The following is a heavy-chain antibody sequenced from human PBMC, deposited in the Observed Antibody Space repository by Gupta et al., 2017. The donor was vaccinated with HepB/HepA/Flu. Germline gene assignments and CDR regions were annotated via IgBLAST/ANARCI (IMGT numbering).Heavy chain of an antibody. CDR2: ISWNSGSI. CDR1: GFTFDDYA. J-gene: IGHJ4*02. D-gene: IGHD6-19*01. V-gene: IGHV3-9*01. CDR3: AKEAGHSSGWLDY. Sequence: EVQLVESGGGLVQPGRSLRLSCAASGFTFDDYAMHWVRQAPGKGLEWVSGISWNSGSIGYADSVKGRFTISRDNAKNSLYQQMNSLRAEDTVLYYCAKEAGHSSGWLDYWGQGTLVTVSS.